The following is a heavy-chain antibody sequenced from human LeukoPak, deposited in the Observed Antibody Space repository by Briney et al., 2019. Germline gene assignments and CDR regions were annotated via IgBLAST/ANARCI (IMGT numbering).Heavy chain of an antibody. CDR3: ARDGTTGTTVAFDI. CDR1: GGTFTSYA. V-gene: IGHV1-69*05. J-gene: IGHJ3*02. D-gene: IGHD1-1*01. CDR2: IIPIFGTA. Sequence: ASVKVSCKASGGTFTSYAISWVRQAPGQGLEWMGGIIPIFGTANYAQKFQGRVTITTDESTSTAYMELSSLRSEDRAVYYCARDGTTGTTVAFDIWGQGTIVTVSS.